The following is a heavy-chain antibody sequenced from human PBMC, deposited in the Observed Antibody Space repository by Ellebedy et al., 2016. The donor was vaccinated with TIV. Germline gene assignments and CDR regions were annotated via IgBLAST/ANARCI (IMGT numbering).Heavy chain of an antibody. Sequence: GGSLRLSCAASRSTFSSYDMHWVRQGTGQGLEWVSAIGTAGDTYYPGSVKGRFTISRENAKNSLYLQMNSLRAEDTAVYYCARVRFGDTAVDYWGQGTLVTVSS. V-gene: IGHV3-13*01. D-gene: IGHD2-21*02. CDR1: RSTFSSYD. CDR2: IGTAGDT. CDR3: ARVRFGDTAVDY. J-gene: IGHJ4*03.